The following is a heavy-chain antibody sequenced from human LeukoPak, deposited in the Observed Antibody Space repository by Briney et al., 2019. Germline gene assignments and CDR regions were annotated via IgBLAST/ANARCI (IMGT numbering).Heavy chain of an antibody. CDR3: ASALAYCGGDCYPNYFDY. V-gene: IGHV1-69*13. D-gene: IGHD2-21*02. CDR1: GGTFSSYA. CDR2: IIPIFGTA. J-gene: IGHJ4*02. Sequence: ASVKVSCKASGGTFSSYAISWVRRAPGQGLEWMGGIIPIFGTANYAQKFQGRVTITADESTSTAYMELSSLRSEDTAVYYCASALAYCGGDCYPNYFDYWGQGTLVTVSS.